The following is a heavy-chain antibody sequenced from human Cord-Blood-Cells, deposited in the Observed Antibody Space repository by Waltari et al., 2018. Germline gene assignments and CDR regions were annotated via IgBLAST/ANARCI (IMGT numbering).Heavy chain of an antibody. D-gene: IGHD5-12*01. Sequence: EVQLVESGGGLVKPGGSLRLSCAASGFTFSSYSMNWVRQAPGKGLEWVSSISSSSRYIYYADSVKGRFTISRDNAKNSLYLQMNSLRAEDTAVYYCAAPLMAGYRPIDAFDIWGQGTMVTVSS. CDR1: GFTFSSYS. CDR2: ISSSSRYI. J-gene: IGHJ3*02. CDR3: AAPLMAGYRPIDAFDI. V-gene: IGHV3-21*01.